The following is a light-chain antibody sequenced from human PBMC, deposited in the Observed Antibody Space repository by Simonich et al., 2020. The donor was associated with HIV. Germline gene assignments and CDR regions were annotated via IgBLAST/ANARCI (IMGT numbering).Light chain of an antibody. CDR1: NYNIGSNY. Sequence: QSVLTQPTSASGTPGQRVTIPCSGSNYNIGSNYVYWYQQLPGTAPKLLIYRNNQRPSGVPDRFAGSKSGTSASLAISGLRSEDEADYYCAAWDDSLSVLFGGGTKLTVL. J-gene: IGLJ2*01. CDR3: AAWDDSLSVL. V-gene: IGLV1-47*01. CDR2: RNN.